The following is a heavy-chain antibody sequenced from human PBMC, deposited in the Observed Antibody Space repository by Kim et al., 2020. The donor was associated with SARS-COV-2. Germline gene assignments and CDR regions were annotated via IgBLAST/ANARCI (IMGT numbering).Heavy chain of an antibody. V-gene: IGHV3-23*01. D-gene: IGHD6-13*01. Sequence: GGSLRLSCAASGFTFSNYAMNWVRQAPGKGLEWVSGISGSGGSTYYADSVKGRFTISRDNSRNTLYLQMNSLRAEDTATYYCAKGLAAAGGPNYYYYGMDVWGQGTTVTVSS. CDR2: ISGSGGST. CDR1: GFTFSNYA. CDR3: AKGLAAAGGPNYYYYGMDV. J-gene: IGHJ6*02.